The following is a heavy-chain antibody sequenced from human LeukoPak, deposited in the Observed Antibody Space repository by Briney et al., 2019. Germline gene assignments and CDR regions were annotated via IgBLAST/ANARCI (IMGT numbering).Heavy chain of an antibody. CDR2: ISGSGISR. V-gene: IGHV3-23*01. Sequence: GGSLRLSCAASGFTFSSFAMNWVRQAPGKGLEWVSGISGSGISRGYADSVKGRFTISRDNSKNTVLLQMDSLRAEDTAIYYCAKRSGVYGDDSGVFDYWGQGSLVTVSS. CDR3: AKRSGVYGDDSGVFDY. CDR1: GFTFSSFA. D-gene: IGHD4-17*01. J-gene: IGHJ4*02.